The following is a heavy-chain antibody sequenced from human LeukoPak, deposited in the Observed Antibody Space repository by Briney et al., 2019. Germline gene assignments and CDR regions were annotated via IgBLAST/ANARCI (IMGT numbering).Heavy chain of an antibody. D-gene: IGHD4-11*01. J-gene: IGHJ4*02. V-gene: IGHV3-23*01. CDR3: AKGGHDYNSFYW. CDR2: IKGGGGDP. CDR1: GFTFSTYA. Sequence: PGGSLRLSCAASGFTFSTYAMGWVRQAPGKGLEWVSSIKGGGGDPFYADSVKGRFTISRDNSKNTLFLQLNSLRAEDTAVYYCAKGGHDYNSFYWWGQGTLVTVSS.